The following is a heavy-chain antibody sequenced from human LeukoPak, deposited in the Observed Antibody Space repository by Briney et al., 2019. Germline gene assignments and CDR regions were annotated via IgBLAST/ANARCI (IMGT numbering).Heavy chain of an antibody. CDR2: IKQDGSEK. CDR3: ARAIVVVVAANRANFYGMDV. J-gene: IGHJ6*02. Sequence: GASLRLSCAASGFTFSSCWMSWVRQAPGKGLEWVANIKQDGSEKYYVDSVKGRFTISRDNAKNSLYLQMNSLRAEDTAVYYCARAIVVVVAANRANFYGMDVWGQGTTVTVSS. D-gene: IGHD2-15*01. V-gene: IGHV3-7*04. CDR1: GFTFSSCW.